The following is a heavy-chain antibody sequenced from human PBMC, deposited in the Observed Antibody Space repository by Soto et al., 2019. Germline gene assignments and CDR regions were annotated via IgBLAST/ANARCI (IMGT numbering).Heavy chain of an antibody. D-gene: IGHD2-2*02. CDR1: GGSISSGGYY. J-gene: IGHJ6*03. Sequence: PSETLSLTCTVSGGSISSGGYYWSWIRQHPGKGLEWIGYIYYSGSTYYNPSLKSRVTISVDTSKNQFSLKLSSVTAADTAVYYCARALSYCSSTSCYNYYYYYYMDVWGKGTTVTVSS. CDR2: IYYSGST. V-gene: IGHV4-31*03. CDR3: ARALSYCSSTSCYNYYYYYYMDV.